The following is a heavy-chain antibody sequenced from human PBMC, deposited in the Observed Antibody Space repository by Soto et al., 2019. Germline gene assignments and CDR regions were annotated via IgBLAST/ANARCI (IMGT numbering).Heavy chain of an antibody. V-gene: IGHV1-2*02. CDR2: INPNSGGT. CDR1: GYTFTGYY. D-gene: IGHD3-3*01. CDR3: AREIFGVIISGGRDAFDI. Sequence: QVQLVQSGAEVKKPGASVKVSCKASGYTFTGYYMHWVRQAPGQGLEWMGWINPNSGGTNYAQKFQGRVTITADESTSTAYMELSSLRSEDTAVYYCAREIFGVIISGGRDAFDIWGQGTMVTVSS. J-gene: IGHJ3*02.